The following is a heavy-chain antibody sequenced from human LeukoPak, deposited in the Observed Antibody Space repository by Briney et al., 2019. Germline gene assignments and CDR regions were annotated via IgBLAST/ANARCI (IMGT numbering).Heavy chain of an antibody. CDR3: ARRDGDWDAFDI. CDR1: GGSIRSYY. J-gene: IGHJ3*02. CDR2: IYYSGST. D-gene: IGHD4-17*01. V-gene: IGHV4-59*08. Sequence: PSETLSLTCTVSGGSIRSYYWSWIRQPPGKGLEWIGYIYYSGSTDYNPSLKSRVTISVDTSKNQFSLKLSSVTAADTAVYYCARRDGDWDAFDIWGQGTMVTVSS.